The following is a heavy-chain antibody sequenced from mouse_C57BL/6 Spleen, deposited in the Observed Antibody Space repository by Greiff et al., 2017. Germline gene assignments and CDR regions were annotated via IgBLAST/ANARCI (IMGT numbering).Heavy chain of an antibody. Sequence: QVQLQQPGAELVKPGASVKLSCKASGYTFTSYWMHWVKQRPGQGLEWIGMIHPTSGSTNYNEKFKSKATLTVDKSSSTAYMQLSSLTSEDSAVYYCARREGISGGYFDVWGTGTTVTVSS. CDR2: IHPTSGST. D-gene: IGHD3-1*01. V-gene: IGHV1-64*01. CDR1: GYTFTSYW. CDR3: ARREGISGGYFDV. J-gene: IGHJ1*03.